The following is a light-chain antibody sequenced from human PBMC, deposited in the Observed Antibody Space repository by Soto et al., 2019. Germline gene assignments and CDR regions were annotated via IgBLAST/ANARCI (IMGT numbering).Light chain of an antibody. CDR1: QSVSRN. J-gene: IGKJ2*01. CDR3: QQYGDWPPET. V-gene: IGKV3-15*01. Sequence: EVVLTQSPATLSVSPGDRATLSCRASQSVSRNLAWYQQKPGQAPRLLIYGASTRATGVPARFSGSGSETEFTLAISSLQSEDVAVYYCQQYGDWPPETFGQGTKLEI. CDR2: GAS.